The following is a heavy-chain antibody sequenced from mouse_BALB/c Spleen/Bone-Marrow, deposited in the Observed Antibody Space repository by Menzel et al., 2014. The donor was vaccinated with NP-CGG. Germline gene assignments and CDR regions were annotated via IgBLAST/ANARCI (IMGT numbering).Heavy chain of an antibody. V-gene: IGHV1-22*01. CDR1: GYTFTDYT. CDR2: INPNNGGT. CDR3: ARGRWYY. Sequence: VHVKQSGPELVKPGASVKISCKTSGYTFTDYTIHWVKQSHGKSLEWIGGINPNNGGTSYDQKFKGKATLTIHKSSSTTYMELRSLTSEDSAVYYSARGRWYYWGQGTTLTVSS. D-gene: IGHD2-3*01. J-gene: IGHJ2*01.